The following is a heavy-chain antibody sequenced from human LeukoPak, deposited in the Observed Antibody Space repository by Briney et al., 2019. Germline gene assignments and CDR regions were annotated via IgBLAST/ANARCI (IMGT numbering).Heavy chain of an antibody. CDR1: GFTFSNCA. Sequence: GGSLRLSCAASGFTFSNCAVLWVRQAPGKGLEWVATVSYDGNNKYYADSVKGRFTISRDNSKNTLYLQMNSLRAEDTAMFYCARDLKYFYDASNYWGQGTLVTVSS. J-gene: IGHJ4*02. V-gene: IGHV3-30*04. D-gene: IGHD3-22*01. CDR2: VSYDGNNK. CDR3: ARDLKYFYDASNY.